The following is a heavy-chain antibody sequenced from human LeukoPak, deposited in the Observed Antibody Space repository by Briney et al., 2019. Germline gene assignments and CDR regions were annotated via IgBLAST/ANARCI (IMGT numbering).Heavy chain of an antibody. Sequence: HAGGSLRLSCAASGFTFSSYAMSWVRQAPGKGLEWVSAISDSGGSTYYADSVKGRLTISRDNSKNTLYLQMNSLRAEDTAVYYCAKTLYYYDSSGYYYFDYWGQGTLVTVSS. CDR3: AKTLYYYDSSGYYYFDY. J-gene: IGHJ4*02. D-gene: IGHD3-22*01. V-gene: IGHV3-23*01. CDR2: ISDSGGST. CDR1: GFTFSSYA.